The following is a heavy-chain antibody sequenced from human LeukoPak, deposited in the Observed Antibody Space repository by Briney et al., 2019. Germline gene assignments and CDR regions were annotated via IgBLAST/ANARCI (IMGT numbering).Heavy chain of an antibody. CDR3: ARDKGNWFDA. Sequence: GGSLRLSCAASGLTFSGYSMHRVRQAPGRGLEWVALISYDGSNKYYADSVKGRFTISRDTSKNTLYLQMDSLRGEDTAVYYCARDKGNWFDAWGQGTLVTVSS. CDR1: GLTFSGYS. J-gene: IGHJ5*02. CDR2: ISYDGSNK. V-gene: IGHV3-30*03.